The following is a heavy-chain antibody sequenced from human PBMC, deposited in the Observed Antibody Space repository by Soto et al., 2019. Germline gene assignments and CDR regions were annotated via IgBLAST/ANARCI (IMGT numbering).Heavy chain of an antibody. CDR2: IYYSGST. Sequence: SDTLSLTCAVSGGSISSGGYSWSWIRQPPGKGLEWIGSIYYSGSTNYNPSLKSRVTISVDTSKNQFSLKLSSVTAADTDVYYCARRYGSCFDYWGQGTLVTVSS. V-gene: IGHV4-30-2*03. CDR3: ARRYGSCFDY. D-gene: IGHD6-6*01. J-gene: IGHJ4*02. CDR1: GGSISSGGYS.